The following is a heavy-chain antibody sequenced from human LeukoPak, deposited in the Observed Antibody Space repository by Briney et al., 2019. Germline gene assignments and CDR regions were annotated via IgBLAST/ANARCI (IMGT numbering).Heavy chain of an antibody. J-gene: IGHJ4*02. CDR1: GFTFSSYG. V-gene: IGHV3-30*02. CDR3: AKDTLDYGGNSEGVDC. D-gene: IGHD4-23*01. Sequence: GGSLRLSCAASGFTFSSYGMHWVRQAPGKGLEWVAFIRYDGSNKYYADSVKGRFTISRDNSKNTLYLQMNSLRAEDTAVYYCAKDTLDYGGNSEGVDCWGQGTLVTVSS. CDR2: IRYDGSNK.